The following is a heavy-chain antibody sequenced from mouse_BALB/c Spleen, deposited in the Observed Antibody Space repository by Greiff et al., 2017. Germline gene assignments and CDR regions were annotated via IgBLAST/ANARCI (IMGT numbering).Heavy chain of an antibody. J-gene: IGHJ2*01. CDR3: ARGSDPRDFDY. Sequence: DVKLVESGGGLVQPGGSRKLSCAASGFTFSSFGLHWVRQAPAQGLEWVAYISSGSSTIYYADTVKGRFTLSRDNPKNTLFLQMTSLRSEDTAMYYCARGSDPRDFDYWGQGTTLTVSS. CDR2: ISSGSSTI. V-gene: IGHV5-17*02. CDR1: GFTFSSFG.